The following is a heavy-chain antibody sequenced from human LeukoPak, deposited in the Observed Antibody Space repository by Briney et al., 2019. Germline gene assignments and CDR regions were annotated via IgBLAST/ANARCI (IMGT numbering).Heavy chain of an antibody. J-gene: IGHJ4*02. D-gene: IGHD1-26*01. CDR1: GFTFSSYA. Sequence: GGSLRLSCAASGFTFSSYAMSWVRQAPGKGLEWVSAISGSGGSTYYADSVKGRFTISRDNSKNTLYLQMNSLRAEDTAVYYCAQTDSGSYWRTFDYWGQGTLVTVSS. CDR3: AQTDSGSYWRTFDY. V-gene: IGHV3-23*01. CDR2: ISGSGGST.